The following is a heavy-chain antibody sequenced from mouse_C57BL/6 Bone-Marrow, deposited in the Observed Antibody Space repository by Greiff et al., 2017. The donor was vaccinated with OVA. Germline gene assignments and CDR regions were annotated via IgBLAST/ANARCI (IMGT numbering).Heavy chain of an antibody. CDR3: ARVTTVVGDY. J-gene: IGHJ2*01. D-gene: IGHD1-1*01. CDR2: IYPGDGDT. Sequence: VQLQQSGPELVKPGASVKISCKASGYAFSSSWMNWVKQRPGQGLEWIGRIYPGDGDTNYNGKFKGKATLTADKSSSTAYMQLSSLTSEDSAVYCCARVTTVVGDYWGQGTTLTVSS. V-gene: IGHV1-82*01. CDR1: GYAFSSSW.